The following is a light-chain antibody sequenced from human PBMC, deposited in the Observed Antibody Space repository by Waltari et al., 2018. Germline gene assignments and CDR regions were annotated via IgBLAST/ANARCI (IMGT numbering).Light chain of an antibody. CDR2: GTS. CDR1: HSVNSAY. V-gene: IGKV3-20*01. CDR3: HQYHNSPQT. Sequence: EIELTQSPGTLSLSPGDRATLSCRASHSVNSAYLAWYQQKRGQAPRLHIYGTSTRATGISERFSGSGSGTDFILTISRLEPEDFAIYYCHQYHNSPQTFGQGTKVEI. J-gene: IGKJ1*01.